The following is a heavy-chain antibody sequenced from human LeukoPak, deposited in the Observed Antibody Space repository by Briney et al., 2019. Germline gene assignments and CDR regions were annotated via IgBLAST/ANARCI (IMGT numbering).Heavy chain of an antibody. Sequence: GGSLRLSCAASGFTFSSFWMSWVRQAPGKGLEWVANIKQDGSDKYYVDSVKGRFTISRDNAKISLYLQMNSLRAEDTAVYYCAREPYYYDSSGHDYWGQGTLVTVSS. V-gene: IGHV3-7*01. CDR2: IKQDGSDK. CDR3: AREPYYYDSSGHDY. J-gene: IGHJ4*02. D-gene: IGHD3-22*01. CDR1: GFTFSSFW.